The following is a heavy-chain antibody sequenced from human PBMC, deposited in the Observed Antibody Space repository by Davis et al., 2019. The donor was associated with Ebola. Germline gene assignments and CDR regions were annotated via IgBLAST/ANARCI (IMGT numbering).Heavy chain of an antibody. CDR3: AKGRDCTNGICYSDY. J-gene: IGHJ4*02. Sequence: GGSLRLSCAASGFTFSSFGMHWVRQAPGKGLEWVAVISYDGSRRYYADSVKGRFTISRDNAKNSLYLQMNSLRAEDTAVYYCAKGRDCTNGICYSDYWGQGTLVTVSS. D-gene: IGHD2-8*01. V-gene: IGHV3-30*12. CDR2: ISYDGSRR. CDR1: GFTFSSFG.